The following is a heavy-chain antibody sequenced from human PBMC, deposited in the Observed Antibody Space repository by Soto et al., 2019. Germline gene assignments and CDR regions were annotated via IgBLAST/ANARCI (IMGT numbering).Heavy chain of an antibody. CDR3: GRVQGYSSASSSNWFDP. D-gene: IGHD3-22*01. CDR2: INSDGSST. J-gene: IGHJ5*02. Sequence: GGSLRFSCGASGFTFSRYWMHWVRQAPGKGLVGVSRINSDGSSTSYADSVKGRFTISRDNAKNTLYLQMNSLSAEDTAVDYSGRVQGYSSASSSNWFDPWGQGILVTVYS. V-gene: IGHV3-74*01. CDR1: GFTFSRYW.